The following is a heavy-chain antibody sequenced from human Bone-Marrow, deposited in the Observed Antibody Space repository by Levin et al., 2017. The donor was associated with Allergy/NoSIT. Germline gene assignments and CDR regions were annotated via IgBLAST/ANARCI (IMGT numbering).Heavy chain of an antibody. CDR2: ISSSGSTI. CDR3: ARPYYSSGWYWFDP. Sequence: GESLKISCAASGFTFSDYYMSWIRQAPGKGLEWVSYISSSGSTIYYADSVKGRFTISRDNAKNSLYLQMNSLRAEDTAVYYCARPYYSSGWYWFDPWGQGTLVTVSS. V-gene: IGHV3-11*01. CDR1: GFTFSDYY. J-gene: IGHJ5*02. D-gene: IGHD6-19*01.